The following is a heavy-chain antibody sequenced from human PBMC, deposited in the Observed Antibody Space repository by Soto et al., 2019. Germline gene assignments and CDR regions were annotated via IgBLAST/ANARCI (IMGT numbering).Heavy chain of an antibody. Sequence: SETLSLTCTVSGGSISGYYWSWVRQPAGKGLEWVGRIYSDGTTNYSPSLKSRVTMSLDTSKDQFSLHLNSVTAADTAVYYCSRVGCSNSKCYTRGMDVWGPGTTVTVSS. J-gene: IGHJ6*02. V-gene: IGHV4-4*07. D-gene: IGHD2-2*01. CDR3: SRVGCSNSKCYTRGMDV. CDR1: GGSISGYY. CDR2: IYSDGTT.